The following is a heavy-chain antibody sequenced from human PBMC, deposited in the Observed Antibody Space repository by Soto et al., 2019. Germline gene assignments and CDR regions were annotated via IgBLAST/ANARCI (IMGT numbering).Heavy chain of an antibody. CDR1: GYTFTSYY. CDR2: INPSGGST. CDR3: ARDAAVGLFDY. Sequence: GASVKVSCKASGYTFTSYYMHWVRQAPGQGLEWMGIINPSGGSTSYAQKFQGRVTMTRDTSTSTVYMELSSLRSDDTAVYYCARDAAVGLFDYWGQGTQVTVSS. J-gene: IGHJ4*02. V-gene: IGHV1-46*01. D-gene: IGHD1-26*01.